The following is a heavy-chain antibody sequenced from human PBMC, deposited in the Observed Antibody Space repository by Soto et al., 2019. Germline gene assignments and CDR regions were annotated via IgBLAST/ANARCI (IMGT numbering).Heavy chain of an antibody. D-gene: IGHD3-10*01. Sequence: QVQLQESGPGLVKPSETLSLTCTGSGGSISSYYWSWIRQPPGKGLEWIGYIYYSGSTNYNPSLESRVTISVDTSKNQFSLQLSSVTAADTAVYYCARVWGGAFDIWGQGTMVTVSS. CDR1: GGSISSYY. CDR3: ARVWGGAFDI. V-gene: IGHV4-59*01. J-gene: IGHJ3*02. CDR2: IYYSGST.